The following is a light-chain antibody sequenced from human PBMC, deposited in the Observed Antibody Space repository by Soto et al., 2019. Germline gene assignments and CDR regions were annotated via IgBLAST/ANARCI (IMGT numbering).Light chain of an antibody. J-gene: IGKJ2*01. CDR1: QSINIY. Sequence: IQLTQSPSSLSASVGDRVTVTCPASQSINIYLNWYQQKPGKAPTLLIYAASSLQSGVPSRFSGGGSRTEFTLTITSLQAEDFATYYCRQSYRSPYTFGQGTKLEI. CDR2: AAS. V-gene: IGKV1-39*01. CDR3: RQSYRSPYT.